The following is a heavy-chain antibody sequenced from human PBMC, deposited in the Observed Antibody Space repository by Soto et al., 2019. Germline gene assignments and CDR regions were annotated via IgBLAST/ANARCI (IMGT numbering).Heavy chain of an antibody. CDR1: GLAFSNYA. Sequence: EAQLLESGGGLVQPGGSLRLSCAASGLAFSNYAMTWVRQAPGKGLEWVSIITASGYSAYYGGAVKGRFTTSRDNSRSTLYLQMNGLRVDDRAVYYCAKGDLLWDPFDFWGQGTLVTVSS. CDR2: ITASGYSA. D-gene: IGHD3-16*01. CDR3: AKGDLLWDPFDF. J-gene: IGHJ4*02. V-gene: IGHV3-23*01.